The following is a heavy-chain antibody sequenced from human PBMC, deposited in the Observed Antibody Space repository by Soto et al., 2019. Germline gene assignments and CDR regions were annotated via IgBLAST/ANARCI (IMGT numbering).Heavy chain of an antibody. CDR1: GGTFSSYA. J-gene: IGHJ6*02. V-gene: IGHV1-69*01. Sequence: QVQLVQTGAEVKKPGSSVKVSCKASGGTFSSYAISWVRQAPGQGLEWMGGIIPIFGTANYAQKFQGRVTITADESTSTAYMELSSLRSEDTAVYYCARGIAVAGYYYYYSMDVWGQGTTVTVSS. CDR3: ARGIAVAGYYYYYSMDV. D-gene: IGHD6-19*01. CDR2: IIPIFGTA.